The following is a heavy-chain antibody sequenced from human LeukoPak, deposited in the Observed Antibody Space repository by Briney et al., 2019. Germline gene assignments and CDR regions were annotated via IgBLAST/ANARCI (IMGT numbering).Heavy chain of an antibody. CDR1: GFTVSSNY. V-gene: IGHV3-53*01. CDR2: IYSGGST. CDR3: ARDLLPQTSSGWYYYYYGMDV. D-gene: IGHD6-19*01. Sequence: PGGSLRLSCAASGFTVSSNYMSWVRQAPGKGLEWVSVIYSGGSTYYADSVKGRFTISRDNSKNTLYLQMNSLRAEDTAVYYCARDLLPQTSSGWYYYYYGMDVWGQGTTVTVSS. J-gene: IGHJ6*02.